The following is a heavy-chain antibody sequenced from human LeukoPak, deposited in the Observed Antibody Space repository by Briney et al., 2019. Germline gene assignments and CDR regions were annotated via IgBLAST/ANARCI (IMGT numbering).Heavy chain of an antibody. J-gene: IGHJ4*02. CDR3: ARVTGYMTEDYFDY. D-gene: IGHD6-13*01. CDR1: GYTFNGYY. Sequence: ASVKVSCKASGYTFNGYYKHWVRQAPGQGLEWMGWINPNSGGTNYAQKFQGRVTMTRDTSISTAYMELSRLRSDDTAVYYCARVTGYMTEDYFDYWGQGTLITVSS. V-gene: IGHV1-2*02. CDR2: INPNSGGT.